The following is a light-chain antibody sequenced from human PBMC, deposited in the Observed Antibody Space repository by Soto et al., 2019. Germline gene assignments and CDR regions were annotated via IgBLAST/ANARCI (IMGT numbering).Light chain of an antibody. CDR1: QSVSSY. CDR3: QQRSNWH. V-gene: IGKV3-11*01. Sequence: EIVLTQSPATLPLSPGERATLSCRASQSVSSYLAWYQQKPGQAPRLLIYDASNRATGIPARFSGSGSGTDFTLTISSLEPEDFAVYYCQQRSNWHFGPGTKVDIK. CDR2: DAS. J-gene: IGKJ3*01.